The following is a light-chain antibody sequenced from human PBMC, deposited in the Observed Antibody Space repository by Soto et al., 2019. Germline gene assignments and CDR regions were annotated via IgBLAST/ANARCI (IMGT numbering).Light chain of an antibody. CDR3: QSYDSSLSGYV. J-gene: IGLJ1*01. V-gene: IGLV1-40*01. CDR1: GSSLGENA. Sequence: QSVLTQPPSVSAAPGQNVTISCSGDGSSLGENAMCWYQVLPGAAPRVLIYGNINRPSGVPDRFSGSKSGTSASLAITGLQAEDEADYYCQSYDSSLSGYVFGAGTKLTVL. CDR2: GNI.